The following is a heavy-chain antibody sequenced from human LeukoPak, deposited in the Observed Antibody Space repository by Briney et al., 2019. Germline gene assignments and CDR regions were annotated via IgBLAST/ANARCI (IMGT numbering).Heavy chain of an antibody. V-gene: IGHV1-2*02. D-gene: IGHD3-10*01. CDR1: GYTFTSYY. CDR2: INPNSGGT. J-gene: IGHJ4*02. CDR3: ARVSYGSGRFDY. Sequence: ASVKVSCKASGYTFTSYYMHWVRQAPGQGLEWMGWINPNSGGTNYAQKFQGRVTMTRDTSISTAYMELSRLRSDDTAVYYCARVSYGSGRFDYWGQGTLVTVSS.